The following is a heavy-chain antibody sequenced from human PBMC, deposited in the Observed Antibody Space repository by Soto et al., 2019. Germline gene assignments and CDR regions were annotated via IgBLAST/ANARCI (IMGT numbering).Heavy chain of an antibody. CDR1: GFTVSSNY. V-gene: IGHV3-53*04. CDR2: IYSGGST. CDR3: ASEYVLGEDPY. D-gene: IGHD3-16*01. Sequence: EVLLVESGGGLVQPGGSLRLSCAASGFTVSSNYMSWVRQAPGKGLEWVSVIYSGGSTYYAESVKGRFTISRDNFKNTLYLQMNSLRPEDASVYYCASEYVLGEDPYWGQGAGVTVSS. J-gene: IGHJ4*02.